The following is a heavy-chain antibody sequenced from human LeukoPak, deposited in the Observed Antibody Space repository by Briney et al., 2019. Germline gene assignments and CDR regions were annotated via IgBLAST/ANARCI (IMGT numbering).Heavy chain of an antibody. CDR3: ARVPDNAGYYYYYMDV. Sequence: SVKVSCKASGGTFSSYAISWVRQAPGQGLEWMGGIIPIFGTANYAQKFQGRVTITADESTSTAYMEPSSLRSEDTAVYYCARVPDNAGYYYYYMDVWGKGTTVTVSS. V-gene: IGHV1-69*01. J-gene: IGHJ6*03. CDR1: GGTFSSYA. CDR2: IIPIFGTA. D-gene: IGHD1-14*01.